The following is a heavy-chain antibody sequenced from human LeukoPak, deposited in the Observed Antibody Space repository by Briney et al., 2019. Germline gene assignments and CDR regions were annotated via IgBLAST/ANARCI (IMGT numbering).Heavy chain of an antibody. D-gene: IGHD5-12*01. CDR2: ISAYNGNT. V-gene: IGHV1-18*04. CDR3: ARRASYYSGYDQYYYYGMDV. Sequence: EASVKVSCKASGYTFTSYGISWVRQAPGQGLEWMGWISAYNGNTNYSQKLQGRVTMTTDTSTSTDYMELRSLRSDDTAVYYCARRASYYSGYDQYYYYGMDVWGKGTTVTVSS. J-gene: IGHJ6*04. CDR1: GYTFTSYG.